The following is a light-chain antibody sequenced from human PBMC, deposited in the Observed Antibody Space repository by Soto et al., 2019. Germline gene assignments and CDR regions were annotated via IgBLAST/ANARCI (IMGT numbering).Light chain of an antibody. CDR3: LQHSTYPLT. Sequence: DIQMTQFPSSLSASVGDRVTITCRASQGMRNDLGWYQQKPGKATKRLIYAASSLQSGVPSRFRGSGSGTEFTLEISSLQPEDSATFYCLQHSTYPLTFGQGTKVEIK. CDR2: AAS. V-gene: IGKV1-17*01. CDR1: QGMRND. J-gene: IGKJ1*01.